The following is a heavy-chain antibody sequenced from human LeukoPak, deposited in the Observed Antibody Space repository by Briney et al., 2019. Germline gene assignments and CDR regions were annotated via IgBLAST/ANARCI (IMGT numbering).Heavy chain of an antibody. D-gene: IGHD4-23*01. CDR3: ARDRTTVVTYFDY. Sequence: GGSLRLSCAAPGFTFSDYYMSWIRQAPGKGLEWVSYISSSGSTIYYADSVKGRFTISRDNAKNSLYLQMNSLRAEDTAVYYCARDRTTVVTYFDYWGQGTLVTVSS. CDR1: GFTFSDYY. J-gene: IGHJ4*02. CDR2: ISSSGSTI. V-gene: IGHV3-11*04.